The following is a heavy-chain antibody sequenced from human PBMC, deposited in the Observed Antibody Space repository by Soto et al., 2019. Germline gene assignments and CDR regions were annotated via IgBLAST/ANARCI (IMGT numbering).Heavy chain of an antibody. CDR1: GGTFSSYA. CDR2: IIPIFGTA. Sequence: QVQLVQSGAEVKKPGSSVKVSCKASGGTFSSYAISWVRQAPGQGLEWMGGIIPIFGTANYAQKFQGRVTITADESTSTVYMELSSLRSEDTAVYYCARGELGYCSGGSCYTSFDYWGQGTLVTVSS. V-gene: IGHV1-69*01. CDR3: ARGELGYCSGGSCYTSFDY. J-gene: IGHJ4*02. D-gene: IGHD2-15*01.